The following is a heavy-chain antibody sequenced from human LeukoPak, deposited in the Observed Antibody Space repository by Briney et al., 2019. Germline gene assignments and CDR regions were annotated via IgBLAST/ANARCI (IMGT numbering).Heavy chain of an antibody. D-gene: IGHD2-21*02. CDR3: ARDSDWAFDN. CDR2: ISGSGGST. CDR1: GFTFSSYA. Sequence: GGSLRLSCAASGFTFSSYAMSWVRQAPGKGLEWVSAISGSGGSTYYADSVKGRFTISRDNSKNTLYLQMNSLRDGDTAVYYCARDSDWAFDNGGQGTLVTVSS. J-gene: IGHJ4*02. V-gene: IGHV3-23*01.